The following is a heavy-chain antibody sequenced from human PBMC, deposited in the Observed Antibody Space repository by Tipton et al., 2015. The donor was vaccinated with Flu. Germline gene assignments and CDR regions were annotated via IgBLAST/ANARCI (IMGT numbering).Heavy chain of an antibody. CDR1: GGSLSGYY. V-gene: IGHV4-34*11. CDR3: VRDWSSYGSGKAGWDYFYGMDV. D-gene: IGHD3-10*01. CDR2: VYYSGGA. J-gene: IGHJ6*02. Sequence: TLSLICAVYGGSLSGYYWGWVRQPPGKGLEWIGSVYYSGGAYYNPSLESRFSISVDTSKNQFSLNVNSVTAADTAVYYCVRDWSSYGSGKAGWDYFYGMDVWGQGTTVTVSS.